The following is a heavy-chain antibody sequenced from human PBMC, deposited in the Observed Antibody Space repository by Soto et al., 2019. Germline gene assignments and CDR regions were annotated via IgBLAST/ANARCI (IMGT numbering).Heavy chain of an antibody. CDR1: GYTFTSYG. CDR2: ISPYNGKT. D-gene: IGHD6-19*01. CDR3: ARDYSRGLSTNLWGKGENWFDP. J-gene: IGHJ5*02. Sequence: QVQLVQSGAEVKKPGASVKVSCKTSGYTFTSYGISWVRQAPGQGLEWMGWISPYNGKTNYAQKVQGRGTLATDTSTSTAYMEPRSLRSDDTAVYYCARDYSRGLSTNLWGKGENWFDPWGQGTLVTVSS. V-gene: IGHV1-18*01.